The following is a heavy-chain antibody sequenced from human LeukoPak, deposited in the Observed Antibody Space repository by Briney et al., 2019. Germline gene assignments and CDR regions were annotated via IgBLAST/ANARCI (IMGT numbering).Heavy chain of an antibody. D-gene: IGHD3-22*01. CDR3: ARELYYETSGYHNWVHAFDI. CDR1: GGSISSGYYY. J-gene: IGHJ3*02. V-gene: IGHV4-61*02. CDR2: IYTRGGT. Sequence: SETLSLTCTVSGGSISSGYYYWNWIRQPAGKGLEWIGRIYTRGGTDYNPPLKSRVTISVDTSKNQFSLKLSSVTAADTAVYFCARELYYETSGYHNWVHAFDIWGQGTVVTVSS.